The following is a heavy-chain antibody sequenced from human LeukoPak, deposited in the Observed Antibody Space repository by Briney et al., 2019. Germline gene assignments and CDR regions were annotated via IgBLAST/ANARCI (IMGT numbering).Heavy chain of an antibody. CDR3: ARGAAYYYDSSGYYADY. J-gene: IGHJ4*02. CDR2: IYYSGRT. CDR1: GGSISSSSYY. V-gene: IGHV4-61*05. D-gene: IGHD3-22*01. Sequence: SETLSLTCTVSGGSISSSSYYWGWIRQPPGKGLEWIGYIYYSGRTNYNPSLKSRVTISVDTSKNQFSLTLSSVTAADTAVYYCARGAAYYYDSSGYYADYWGQGTLVTVSS.